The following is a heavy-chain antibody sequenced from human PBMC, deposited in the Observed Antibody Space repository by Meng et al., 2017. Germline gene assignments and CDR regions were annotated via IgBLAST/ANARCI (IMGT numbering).Heavy chain of an antibody. CDR1: GFTFSSYA. J-gene: IGHJ1*01. Sequence: GGSLRLSCAASGFTFSSYAMHWVRQAPGKGMEWVAVISYEVSNKYYADSVKGRFTISRDNSKHTLYLQMNSLRADDTAVYYCATDRALYSSGCYRTSQHWGQGTLVTVSS. CDR3: ATDRALYSSGCYRTSQH. CDR2: ISYEVSNK. V-gene: IGHV3-30*04. D-gene: IGHD6-19*01.